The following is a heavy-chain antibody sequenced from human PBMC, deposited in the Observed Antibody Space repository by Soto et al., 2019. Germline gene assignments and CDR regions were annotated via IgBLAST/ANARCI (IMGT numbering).Heavy chain of an antibody. CDR2: ISGSGGNT. CDR3: ARDGTFYGMDV. Sequence: GGSLRLSCVASGFTFRSYAMSWVRQAPGKGLEWVSAISGSGGNTYYADSVKGRFTISRDNSKNTLYLQMNSLRAEDTAVYYCARDGTFYGMDVWGQGTTVTVSS. D-gene: IGHD1-7*01. J-gene: IGHJ6*02. V-gene: IGHV3-23*01. CDR1: GFTFRSYA.